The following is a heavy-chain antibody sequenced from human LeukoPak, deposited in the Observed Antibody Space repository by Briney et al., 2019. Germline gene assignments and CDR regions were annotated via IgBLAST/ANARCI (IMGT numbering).Heavy chain of an antibody. CDR3: ARDELYSSRWFGGYFDL. Sequence: GSLRLSCAASGFIFSNYAMHWVRQAPGKGLEWVAVISYDGSDKFYADSMKGRFTISRDNSKNTLYLELHSPRAEDTAVYYCARDELYSSRWFGGYFDLWGRGTLVTVSS. D-gene: IGHD6-13*01. CDR1: GFIFSNYA. J-gene: IGHJ2*01. CDR2: ISYDGSDK. V-gene: IGHV3-30*04.